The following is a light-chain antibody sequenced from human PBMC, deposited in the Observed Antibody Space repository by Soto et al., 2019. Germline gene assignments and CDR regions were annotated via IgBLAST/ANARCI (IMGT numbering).Light chain of an antibody. CDR2: ATS. CDR1: QGISKF. J-gene: IGKJ1*01. V-gene: IGKV1-27*01. Sequence: DIQMTQSPSSLSASVGDRVSITCRASQGISKFLAWCQQKPGKVPKLLIYATSTLQSGVPSRFSGSGSGTDFTLTISSLQPEDVATYFCLKYDSAPRTFGQGTKVDIK. CDR3: LKYDSAPRT.